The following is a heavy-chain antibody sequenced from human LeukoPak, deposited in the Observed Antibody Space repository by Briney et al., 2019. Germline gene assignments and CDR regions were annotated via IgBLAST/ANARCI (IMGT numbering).Heavy chain of an antibody. D-gene: IGHD2-2*02. CDR2: INHSGGT. Sequence: PSETLSLTCAVYGGSFSGYYWSWIRQPPGKGLEWIGEINHSGGTNYNPSPKSRVTISVDTSKNQFSLKLSSVTAADTAVYYCARHQRALYGGFRLDYWGQGTLVTVSS. CDR1: GGSFSGYY. CDR3: ARHQRALYGGFRLDY. V-gene: IGHV4-34*01. J-gene: IGHJ4*02.